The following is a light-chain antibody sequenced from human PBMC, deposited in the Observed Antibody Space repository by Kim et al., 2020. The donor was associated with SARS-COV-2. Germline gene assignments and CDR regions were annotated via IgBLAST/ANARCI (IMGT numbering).Light chain of an antibody. V-gene: IGLV3-19*01. CDR1: SLRSYY. CDR2: GKN. J-gene: IGLJ1*01. CDR3: NSRDSSGYV. Sequence: SSELTQDPAVSVALGQTVRITCQGDSLRSYYASWYQQKPGQAPVLVIYGKNNRPSGIPDRFSGSSSGNTASLTITGAQAEDEADYYCNSRDSSGYVFGTGTKVTAL.